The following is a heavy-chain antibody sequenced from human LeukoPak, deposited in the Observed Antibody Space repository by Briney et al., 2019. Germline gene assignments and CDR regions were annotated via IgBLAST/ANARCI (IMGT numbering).Heavy chain of an antibody. D-gene: IGHD3-3*01. CDR1: GVSISSYY. CDR3: PRDAYYDFWSGYTYYFDY. V-gene: IGHV4-34*01. J-gene: IGHJ4*02. CDR2: INHSGST. Sequence: SETLSLTCTVSGVSISSYYWSWIRQPPGKGLEWIGEINHSGSTNYNPSLKSRVTISVDTSKNQFSLKLSSVTAADTAVYYCPRDAYYDFWSGYTYYFDYWGQGTLVTVSS.